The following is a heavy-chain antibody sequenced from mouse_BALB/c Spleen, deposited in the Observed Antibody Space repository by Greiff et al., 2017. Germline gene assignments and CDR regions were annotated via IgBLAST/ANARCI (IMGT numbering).Heavy chain of an antibody. V-gene: IGHV5-6-4*01. CDR2: ISSGGSYT. D-gene: IGHD2-4*01. CDR3: TRDEGVITTQAWFAY. Sequence: EVQLVESGGGLVKPGGSLKLSCAASGFTFSSYTMSWVRQTPEKRLEWVATISSGGSYTYYPDSVKGRFTISRDNAKNTLYLQMSSLKSEDTAMYYCTRDEGVITTQAWFAYWGQGTLVTVSA. J-gene: IGHJ3*01. CDR1: GFTFSSYT.